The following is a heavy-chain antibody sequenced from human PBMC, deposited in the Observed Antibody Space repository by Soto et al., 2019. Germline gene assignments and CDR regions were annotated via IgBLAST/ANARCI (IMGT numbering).Heavy chain of an antibody. CDR1: GFTFSSYW. V-gene: IGHV4-34*01. CDR3: ARDGGSGWLGLPNWFDP. J-gene: IGHJ5*02. CDR2: INHSGST. Sequence: PGGSLRLSCAASGFTFSSYWMSWIRQPPGKGLEWIGEINHSGSTNYNPSLKSRVTISVDTSKNQFSLKLSSVTAADTAVYYCARDGGSGWLGLPNWFDPWGQGTLVTVSS. D-gene: IGHD5-12*01.